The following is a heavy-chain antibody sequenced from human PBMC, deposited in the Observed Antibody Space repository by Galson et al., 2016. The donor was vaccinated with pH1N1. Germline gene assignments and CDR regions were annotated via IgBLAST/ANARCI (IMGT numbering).Heavy chain of an antibody. CDR2: ILPIVGIT. Sequence: SVKVSCKASGGTLSRHTISWVRQAPGQGLEWMGRILPIVGITNYAQKLQRRVTIIADRFTSTASMELSGLTSDDTAVYYCATETGSSGMDVWDQRTTVTVSS. J-gene: IGHJ6*02. CDR1: GGTLSRHT. V-gene: IGHV1-69*02. CDR3: ATETGSSGMDV. D-gene: IGHD3-10*01.